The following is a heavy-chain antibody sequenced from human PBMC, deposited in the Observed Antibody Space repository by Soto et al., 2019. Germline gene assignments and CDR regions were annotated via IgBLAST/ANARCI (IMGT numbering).Heavy chain of an antibody. CDR3: ARDLGYYDGSGRRSAFDI. D-gene: IGHD3-22*01. J-gene: IGHJ3*02. CDR2: ISSSSSYI. V-gene: IGHV3-21*01. CDR1: GFTFSSYS. Sequence: EVQLVESGGGLVKPGGSLRLSCAASGFTFSSYSMNWVRQAPGKGLEWVSSISSSSSYIYYADSLKGRFTISRDNAKNALYLQMNSLRSEDTAVYYCARDLGYYDGSGRRSAFDIWGQGTMVTVSS.